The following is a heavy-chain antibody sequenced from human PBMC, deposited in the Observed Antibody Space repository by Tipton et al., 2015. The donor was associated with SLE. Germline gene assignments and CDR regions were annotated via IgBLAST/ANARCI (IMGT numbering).Heavy chain of an antibody. J-gene: IGHJ5*02. Sequence: TLSLTCAVYGGSFSGYYWSWIRQPPGKGLEWIGEINHSGSTNYNPSLKSRVTISVDTSKNQFSLKLSSVTAADTAVYYCASGGSVILEGLKRPSWFDPWGQGTLVTVSS. CDR1: GGSFSGYY. V-gene: IGHV4-34*01. CDR3: ASGGSVILEGLKRPSWFDP. CDR2: INHSGST. D-gene: IGHD3-3*01.